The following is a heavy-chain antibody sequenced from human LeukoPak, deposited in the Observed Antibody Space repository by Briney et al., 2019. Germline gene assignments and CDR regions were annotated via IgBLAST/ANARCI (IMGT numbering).Heavy chain of an antibody. CDR3: ARHGSVRSPLGH. Sequence: PSETLSLTCTVSGGSISSYYWSWLRQPPGKGLEWIGYIYATGSTNYNPSRKSRVTISVDTSKNQFSLNLRSVTAADTAVYYCARHGSVRSPLGHWGQGTLVTVSS. V-gene: IGHV4-4*09. D-gene: IGHD3-10*01. J-gene: IGHJ4*02. CDR2: IYATGST. CDR1: GGSISSYY.